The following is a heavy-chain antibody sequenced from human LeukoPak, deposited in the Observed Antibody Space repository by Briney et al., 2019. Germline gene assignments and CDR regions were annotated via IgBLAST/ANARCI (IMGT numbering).Heavy chain of an antibody. CDR3: AGGNIVVVPAAIVGNWFDP. V-gene: IGHV4-34*01. J-gene: IGHJ5*02. D-gene: IGHD2-2*01. CDR1: GGSFSGYY. Sequence: SETLSLTCAVYGGSFSGYYWSWIRQPPGKGLEWIGEINHSGSTNYNPSLKCRVTISVDTSKNQFSLKLSSVTAADTAVYYCAGGNIVVVPAAIVGNWFDPWGQGTLVTVSS. CDR2: INHSGST.